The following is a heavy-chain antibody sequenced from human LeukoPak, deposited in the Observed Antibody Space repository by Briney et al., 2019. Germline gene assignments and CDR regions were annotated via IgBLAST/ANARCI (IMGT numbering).Heavy chain of an antibody. Sequence: SVKVSCKASGGTFSSYAISWVRQAPGQGLEWMGRIIPILGIANYAQKFQGRVTITADKSTSTAYMELSSLRPEDTAVYYCAIVVVPAAFFDYWGQGTLVTVSS. D-gene: IGHD2-2*01. J-gene: IGHJ4*02. V-gene: IGHV1-69*04. CDR3: AIVVVPAAFFDY. CDR2: IIPILGIA. CDR1: GGTFSSYA.